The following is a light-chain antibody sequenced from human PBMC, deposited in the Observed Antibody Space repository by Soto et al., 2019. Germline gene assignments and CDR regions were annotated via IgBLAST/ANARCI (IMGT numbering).Light chain of an antibody. Sequence: DIQMTQSPSSLSASVGDSVTITCRASQSISTYLNWYQQKPGKAPKLLIYKASTLKSGVPSRFSGSGSGTEFTLTISSLQPDDFATYYCQQYNSYSEAFGQGTKVDIK. J-gene: IGKJ1*01. CDR2: KAS. V-gene: IGKV1-5*03. CDR1: QSISTY. CDR3: QQYNSYSEA.